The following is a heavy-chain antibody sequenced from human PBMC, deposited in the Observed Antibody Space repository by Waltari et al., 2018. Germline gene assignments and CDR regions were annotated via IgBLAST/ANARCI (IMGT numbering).Heavy chain of an antibody. CDR3: ARVYYDSSGWVEYYFDY. Sequence: QVQLQEPGPGLGKPSETLSLTCTVSGGSLSRDYWSWIRQPPGKGLEWIGYIYYSGSTNYNPSHKSRVTISVDTSKNQFSLKLSSVTAADTAVYYCARVYYDSSGWVEYYFDYWGQGTLVTVSS. D-gene: IGHD3-22*01. V-gene: IGHV4-59*01. CDR2: IYYSGST. J-gene: IGHJ4*02. CDR1: GGSLSRDY.